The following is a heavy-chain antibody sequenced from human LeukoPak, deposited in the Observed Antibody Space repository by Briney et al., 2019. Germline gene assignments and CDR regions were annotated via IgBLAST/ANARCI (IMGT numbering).Heavy chain of an antibody. V-gene: IGHV3-23*01. CDR3: AKGVGRGYCSGGSCDYFDY. Sequence: GGSLRLSCAASGFTFSSYAMSWVRQAPGKGLEWVSAISGSGGSTYYADSVKGRFTISRDNSKNTLYLQMNSLRAEDTAVYYCAKGVGRGYCSGGSCDYFDYWGQGTLVTVSS. CDR2: ISGSGGST. J-gene: IGHJ4*02. CDR1: GFTFSSYA. D-gene: IGHD2-15*01.